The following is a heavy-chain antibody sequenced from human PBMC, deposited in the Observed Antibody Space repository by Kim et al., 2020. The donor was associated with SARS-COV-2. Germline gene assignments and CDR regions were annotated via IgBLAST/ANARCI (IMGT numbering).Heavy chain of an antibody. J-gene: IGHJ6*02. V-gene: IGHV4-31*02. CDR3: ARAVIGYFYGMDV. Sequence: YNPALKRRVTISLDTSKNQFSLKLSSGTAADTALYYCARAVIGYFYGMDVWGLGTTVTVSS.